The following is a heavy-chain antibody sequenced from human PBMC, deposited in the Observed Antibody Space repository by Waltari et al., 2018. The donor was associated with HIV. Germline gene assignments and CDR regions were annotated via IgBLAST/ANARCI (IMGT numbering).Heavy chain of an antibody. CDR1: GGSFSGYY. CDR2: INHSGST. J-gene: IGHJ4*02. Sequence: QVQLQQWGAGLLKPSETLSLTCAVYGGSFSGYYWSWIRQPPGKGLEWIGEINHSGSTNYNPSLKSRVTISVDTSKNQFSLKLSSVTAADTAVYYCARGLTMVRGVIAHYFDYWGQGTLVTVSS. D-gene: IGHD3-10*01. CDR3: ARGLTMVRGVIAHYFDY. V-gene: IGHV4-34*01.